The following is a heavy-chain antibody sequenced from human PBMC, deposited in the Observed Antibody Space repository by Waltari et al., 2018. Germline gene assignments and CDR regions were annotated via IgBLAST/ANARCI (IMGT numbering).Heavy chain of an antibody. J-gene: IGHJ5*02. V-gene: IGHV1-18*01. CDR1: GYTFSNYG. D-gene: IGHD2-15*01. CDR3: VRDRDPANPTPTNNFFDP. CDR2: ISPYNYEP. Sequence: VQLAQSGPELKMPGASGKVLCKSSGYTFSNYGTTWVRQAPGQGLEWMGWISPYNYEPQYTQKLQGRFTMTTDTLLNTAYMELRSLTSDDTAVYYCVRDRDPANPTPTNNFFDPWGQGTLVTVSS.